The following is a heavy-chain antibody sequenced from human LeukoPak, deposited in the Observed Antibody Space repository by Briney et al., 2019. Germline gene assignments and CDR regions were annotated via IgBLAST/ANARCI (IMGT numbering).Heavy chain of an antibody. J-gene: IGHJ6*02. V-gene: IGHV1-8*01. D-gene: IGHD3-3*01. CDR1: GYTFTSYD. CDR2: MNPNSGNT. CDR3: AREARRITIFGVVIQNYYYYGMDV. Sequence: GASVKVSCKASGYTFTSYDINWVRQATGQGLEWMGWMNPNSGNTGYAQKFQGRVTMTRNTSISTAYMELSSLRSEDTAVYYCAREARRITIFGVVIQNYYYYGMDVWGQGTTVTVSS.